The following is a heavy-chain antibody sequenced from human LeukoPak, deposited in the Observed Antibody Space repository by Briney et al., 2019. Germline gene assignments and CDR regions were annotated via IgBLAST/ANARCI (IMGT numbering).Heavy chain of an antibody. V-gene: IGHV4-39*01. Sequence: PSEALSLTCAVYGGSFSGYYWGWIRQPPGKGLEWTGSIYYSGSTYYNPSLKSRVTISVDTSKNQFSLKLSSVTAADTAVYYCARQVRPPGFFDYWGQGTLVTVSS. D-gene: IGHD4/OR15-4a*01. CDR1: GGSFSGYY. CDR2: IYYSGST. CDR3: ARQVRPPGFFDY. J-gene: IGHJ4*02.